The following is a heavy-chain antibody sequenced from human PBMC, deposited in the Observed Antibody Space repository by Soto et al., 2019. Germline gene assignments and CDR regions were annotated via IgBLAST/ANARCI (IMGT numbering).Heavy chain of an antibody. V-gene: IGHV4-39*01. D-gene: IGHD3-10*01. CDR2: IYYSGST. Sequence: QLQLQESGPGLVKPSETLSLTCTVSGGSISSSSYYWGWIRQPPGKGLEWIGSIYYSGSTYYNPSLKSRVTISVDTSKNQFSLKLSSVTAADTAVYYCARRRLKVRWGGLIDYWGQGTLVTVSS. J-gene: IGHJ4*02. CDR1: GGSISSSSYY. CDR3: ARRRLKVRWGGLIDY.